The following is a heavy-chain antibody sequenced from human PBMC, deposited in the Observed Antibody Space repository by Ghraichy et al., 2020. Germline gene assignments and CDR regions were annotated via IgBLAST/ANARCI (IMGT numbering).Heavy chain of an antibody. J-gene: IGHJ4*02. D-gene: IGHD2-21*02. CDR3: AKARGDTYGDWYMDS. CDR1: GFTFSSCA. CDR2: FSGTGGRT. V-gene: IGHV3-23*01. Sequence: GGSLRLSCAASGFTFSSCAMSWVRQAPGKGLEWVATFSGTGGRTFYADSVKGRFTISRDNSENTISLQMNSLRAEDTAVYYCAKARGDTYGDWYMDSWGQGTPVPVSS.